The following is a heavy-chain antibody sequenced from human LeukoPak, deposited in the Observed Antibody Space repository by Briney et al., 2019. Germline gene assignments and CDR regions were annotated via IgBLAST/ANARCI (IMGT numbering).Heavy chain of an antibody. CDR1: GYTFTNYG. D-gene: IGHD3-10*01. V-gene: IGHV1-18*01. Sequence: ASVKVSCRASGYTFTNYGISWVRQAPGQGLEWMGWISAYNGNTQYAQNIQGRVTMTTDTSTATAYMELRSLRSDDTAVYYCVRDFYVSGSYWSDRFDPWGQGTLVTVSS. CDR3: VRDFYVSGSYWSDRFDP. J-gene: IGHJ5*02. CDR2: ISAYNGNT.